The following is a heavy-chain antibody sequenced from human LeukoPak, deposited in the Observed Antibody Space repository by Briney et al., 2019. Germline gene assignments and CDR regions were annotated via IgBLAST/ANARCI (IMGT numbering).Heavy chain of an antibody. D-gene: IGHD3-10*01. V-gene: IGHV1-18*04. J-gene: IGHJ6*02. Sequence: GASVKVSCKASGYTFNNYGISWVRQAPGQGLEWMGWISAYNGNTNYAQKLQGRVTMTTDTSTSTAYMELRSLRSDDTAVYYCARLWFGEPYYGMDVWGQGTTVTVSS. CDR2: ISAYNGNT. CDR1: GYTFNNYG. CDR3: ARLWFGEPYYGMDV.